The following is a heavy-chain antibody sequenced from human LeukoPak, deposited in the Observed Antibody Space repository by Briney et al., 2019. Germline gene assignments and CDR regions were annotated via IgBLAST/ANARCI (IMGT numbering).Heavy chain of an antibody. V-gene: IGHV4-34*01. CDR3: ARGLSGWYSVLYFDY. CDR1: GGSFSGYY. CDR2: INHSGST. Sequence: PSETLSLTCAVYGGSFSGYYWSWIRQPPGRGLEWIGEINHSGSTNYNPSLKSRVTISVDTSKNQFSLKLSSVTAADTAVYYCARGLSGWYSVLYFDYWGQGTLVTVSS. J-gene: IGHJ4*02. D-gene: IGHD6-19*01.